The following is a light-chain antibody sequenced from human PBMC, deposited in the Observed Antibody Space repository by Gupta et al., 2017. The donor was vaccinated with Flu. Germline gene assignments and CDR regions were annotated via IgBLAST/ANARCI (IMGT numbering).Light chain of an antibody. CDR1: QGISSY. J-gene: IGKJ4*01. V-gene: IGKV1-8*01. CDR3: QQYYSAPLT. Sequence: QSPSSFSASTGDRVTITCRASQGISSYLAWYQQKPGKAPKLLIYAASTLQSGVPSRFSGSGSGTDFTLTISCLQSEDFATYYCQQYYSAPLTFGGGTKVEIK. CDR2: AAS.